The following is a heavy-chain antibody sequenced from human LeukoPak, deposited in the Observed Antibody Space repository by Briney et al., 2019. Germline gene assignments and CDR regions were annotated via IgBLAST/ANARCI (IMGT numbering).Heavy chain of an antibody. V-gene: IGHV1-18*01. J-gene: IGHJ6*03. D-gene: IGHD3-16*02. Sequence: ASVKVSCKASGYTFTSYGISWVRQAPGQGLEWMGWISAYNGNTNYAQKLQGRVTMTTDTSTSTAYMELRSLRSDDTAVYYCARVWGEYDYVWGSYRPSYMDVWGKGTTVTVSS. CDR1: GYTFTSYG. CDR2: ISAYNGNT. CDR3: ARVWGEYDYVWGSYRPSYMDV.